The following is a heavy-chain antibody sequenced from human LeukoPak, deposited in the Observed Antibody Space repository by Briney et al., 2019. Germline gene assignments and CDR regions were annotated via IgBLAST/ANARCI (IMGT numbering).Heavy chain of an antibody. J-gene: IGHJ4*02. D-gene: IGHD7-27*01. Sequence: GGSLRLSCAASGFTFSSYGMHRVRQAPGKGLEWVAVISYDGSNKYYADSVKGRFTISRDNSKNTLYLQMNSLRAEDTAVYYCARALGNSTGDYWGQGTLVTVSS. V-gene: IGHV3-30*03. CDR3: ARALGNSTGDY. CDR1: GFTFSSYG. CDR2: ISYDGSNK.